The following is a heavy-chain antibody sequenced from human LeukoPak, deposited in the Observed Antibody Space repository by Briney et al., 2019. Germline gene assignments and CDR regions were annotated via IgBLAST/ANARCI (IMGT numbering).Heavy chain of an antibody. CDR2: IRYDGNNK. Sequence: GGSLRLSCAASGFTFRSYGMHWIRQAPGKGLEWVAFIRYDGNNKYYADSVKGRFTISRDNAKNSLYLQMNSLRAEDTAVYYCAELGITMIGGVWGKGTTVTISS. J-gene: IGHJ6*04. D-gene: IGHD3-10*02. CDR1: GFTFRSYG. CDR3: AELGITMIGGV. V-gene: IGHV3-30*02.